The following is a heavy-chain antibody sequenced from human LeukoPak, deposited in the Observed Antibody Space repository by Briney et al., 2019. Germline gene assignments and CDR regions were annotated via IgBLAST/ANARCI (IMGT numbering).Heavy chain of an antibody. V-gene: IGHV3-15*01. CDR2: IKSKTDGGTT. CDR1: GFTFSKAW. D-gene: IGHD3-22*01. CDR3: SYYYDSSGHPDFDY. J-gene: IGHJ4*02. Sequence: PGGSLILSCAASGFTFSKAWMNWVRQTPGKGLEWVGRIKSKTDGGTTDYGAPAKGRFTISRDDSKNTVYLQMNSLKIEDTAVYFCSYYYDSSGHPDFDYWGKGTRVTVSS.